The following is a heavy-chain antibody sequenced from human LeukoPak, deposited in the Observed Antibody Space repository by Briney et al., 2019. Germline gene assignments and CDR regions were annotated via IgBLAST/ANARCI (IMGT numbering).Heavy chain of an antibody. V-gene: IGHV3-21*01. J-gene: IGHJ6*02. Sequence: GGSLRLSCAASGFTFSTYSVNWVRQAPGKGLEWVSSISTGSSYIYYADSVNGRFTISRDNAKNSLYLQMNSLRAEDTAVYYCARVLSLDYYYGLDVWGQGTTVTVSS. CDR3: ARVLSLDYYYGLDV. CDR2: ISTGSSYI. CDR1: GFTFSTYS.